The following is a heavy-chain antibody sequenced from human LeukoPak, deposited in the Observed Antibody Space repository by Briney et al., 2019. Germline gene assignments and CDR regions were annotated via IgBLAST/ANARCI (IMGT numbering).Heavy chain of an antibody. Sequence: PGGSLRLSCAASGFTFSSYSMNWVRQAPGKGLEWVSSISSSSSYIYYADSVKGRFTISRDNAKNSLYLQMNSLRAEDTAVYYCARVRVDYDILTGPLDYWGQGTLVTVSS. CDR3: ARVRVDYDILTGPLDY. CDR2: ISSSSSYI. J-gene: IGHJ4*02. D-gene: IGHD3-9*01. V-gene: IGHV3-21*01. CDR1: GFTFSSYS.